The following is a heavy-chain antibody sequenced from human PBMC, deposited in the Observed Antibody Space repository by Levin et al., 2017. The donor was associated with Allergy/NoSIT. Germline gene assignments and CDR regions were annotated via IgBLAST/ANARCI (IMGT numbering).Heavy chain of an antibody. CDR3: VKDKLRPDVFDM. V-gene: IGHV3-64D*06. Sequence: GESLKISCSASGFTFSINGMHWVRQAPGKGLEYVSAVSSKGDRTYYADSVKGRFTISRDNSKNTLSLQMNSLRGEDTAVYYCVKDKLRPDVFDMWGQGTTVTVSS. J-gene: IGHJ3*02. CDR1: GFTFSING. CDR2: VSSKGDRT. D-gene: IGHD3-16*01.